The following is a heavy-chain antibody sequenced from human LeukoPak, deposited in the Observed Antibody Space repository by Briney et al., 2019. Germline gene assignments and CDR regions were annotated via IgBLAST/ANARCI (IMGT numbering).Heavy chain of an antibody. J-gene: IGHJ4*02. CDR2: LYSGGTT. D-gene: IGHD2-21*01. Sequence: GGSLRLSCAASGLTVTGNYMSWVRQAPGKGLEWVSVLYSGGTTYYVDSVKGRFTISRDNPKNTLFLQMNSMRTEDTAVYYCARVVECGGDSSCYGLDYFDYWGQGTLVTVSS. CDR3: ARVVECGGDSSCYGLDYFDY. V-gene: IGHV3-66*02. CDR1: GLTVTGNY.